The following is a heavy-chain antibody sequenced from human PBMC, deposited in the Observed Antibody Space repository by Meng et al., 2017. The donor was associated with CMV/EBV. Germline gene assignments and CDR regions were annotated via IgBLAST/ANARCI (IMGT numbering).Heavy chain of an antibody. J-gene: IGHJ4*02. Sequence: QGPLQEVGPGLLKPSQTLSLTCAVSGGSIRSGDYHCSGIRQPPGKGPEWIGYIYYSGSTYYSQSIMSRVTISVETSKNQFSLKLSSVPAANTAVYYCARVGRTSCYDYWGQGTLVTVSS. CDR1: GGSIRSGDYH. D-gene: IGHD2-2*01. V-gene: IGHV4-30-4*08. CDR2: IYYSGST. CDR3: ARVGRTSCYDY.